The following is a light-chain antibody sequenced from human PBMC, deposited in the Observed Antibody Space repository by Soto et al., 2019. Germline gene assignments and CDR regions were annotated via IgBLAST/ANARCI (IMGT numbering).Light chain of an antibody. CDR3: QLRSNWPQLT. J-gene: IGKJ4*01. Sequence: EIVLTQSPATLSLSPGERATLSCRASQSVGRYLAWYQQKPGQAPRLLIYDASIRATGIPARFSGSGSGTDFTLTISGLEPEDFAVYYCQLRSNWPQLTFGGGTKGEIK. CDR1: QSVGRY. V-gene: IGKV3-11*01. CDR2: DAS.